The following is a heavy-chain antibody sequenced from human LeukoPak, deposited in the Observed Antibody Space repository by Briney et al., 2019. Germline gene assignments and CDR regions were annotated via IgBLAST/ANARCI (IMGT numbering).Heavy chain of an antibody. D-gene: IGHD3-22*01. J-gene: IGHJ4*02. CDR2: ISAYNGNT. CDR3: ATAPKLNYYDSSGPVDY. V-gene: IGHV1-18*01. Sequence: ASVKVSCKASGYTFTSYGISWLRQAPGQGLEWMGWISAYNGNTNYAQKLQGRVTMTTDTSTSTDYMELRSLRSDDTAVYFCATAPKLNYYDSSGPVDYWGQGTLVTVSS. CDR1: GYTFTSYG.